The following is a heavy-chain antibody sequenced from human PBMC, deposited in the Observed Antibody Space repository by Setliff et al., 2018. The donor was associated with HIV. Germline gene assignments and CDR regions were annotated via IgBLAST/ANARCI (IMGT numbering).Heavy chain of an antibody. Sequence: SETLSLTCAVYGGSFSGYYWSWIRQPPGKGLEWIGEINHSGSTNYNPSLKSRVTISVDTSKNQFSLRLSSVAAADTALYYCARYRDYPYLLFDHWGQGALVTVSS. V-gene: IGHV4-34*01. CDR2: INHSGST. CDR3: ARYRDYPYLLFDH. D-gene: IGHD4-17*01. J-gene: IGHJ4*02. CDR1: GGSFSGYY.